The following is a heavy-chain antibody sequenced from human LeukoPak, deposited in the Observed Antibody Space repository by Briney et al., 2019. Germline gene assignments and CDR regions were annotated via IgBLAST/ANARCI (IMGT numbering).Heavy chain of an antibody. CDR3: ARNKFDAFDI. J-gene: IGHJ3*02. D-gene: IGHD2/OR15-2a*01. CDR1: GGSFSGYY. V-gene: IGHV4-34*01. CDR2: INHSGST. Sequence: PSETLSLTCAVYGGSFSGYYWSWIRQPPGKGLEWIGEINHSGSTNYNPSLKSRVTISVDTSKNQFSLKLSSVTAADTAVYYCARNKFDAFDIWGQGTMVTVSS.